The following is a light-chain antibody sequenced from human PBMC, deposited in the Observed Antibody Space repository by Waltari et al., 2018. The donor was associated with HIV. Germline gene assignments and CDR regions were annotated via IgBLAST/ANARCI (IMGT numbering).Light chain of an antibody. J-gene: IGLJ1*01. CDR1: SSNIGSTT. CDR2: SNS. V-gene: IGLV1-44*01. CDR3: ASWDDSLNGLYV. Sequence: SVLPQPPSASATPGQRVTISCSGNSSNIGSTTVTWYLQLPGTAPKLLIYSNSQRPSGVPARFSGSKSGTSASLAISGLQSEDEAHYYCASWDDSLNGLYVFGPGTKVTVL.